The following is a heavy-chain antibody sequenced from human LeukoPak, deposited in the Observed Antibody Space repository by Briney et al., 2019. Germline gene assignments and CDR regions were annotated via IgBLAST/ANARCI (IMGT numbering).Heavy chain of an antibody. J-gene: IGHJ4*02. CDR2: IYYTGST. CDR1: GGSINSGGYY. V-gene: IGHV4-31*03. CDR3: ARHRAYSSSSPFDY. Sequence: SQTLSLTCTVSGGSINSGGYYWTWIRQHPGKGLEWIGYIYYTGSTNYNPSLKSRVTMFVDMSKNQFSLRLSSVTAADTAVYYCARHRAYSSSSPFDYWGQGALVTVSS. D-gene: IGHD6-6*01.